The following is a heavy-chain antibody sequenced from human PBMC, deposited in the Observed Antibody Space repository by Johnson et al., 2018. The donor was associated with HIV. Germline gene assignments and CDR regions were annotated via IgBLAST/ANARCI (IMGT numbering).Heavy chain of an antibody. CDR1: GFTVSSNY. Sequence: VQLVESGGGLIQPGGSLRLSCAASGFTVSSNYMSWVRQAPGKGLEWVSVIYSGGSTYYADSVKGRFTISRDNSKNTLYLQMNSLRVEDTATYYCAKSPGKDNGGNSGGIDFWGQGTRVTVSS. J-gene: IGHJ3*01. CDR3: AKSPGKDNGGNSGGIDF. CDR2: IYSGGST. V-gene: IGHV3-53*01. D-gene: IGHD4-23*01.